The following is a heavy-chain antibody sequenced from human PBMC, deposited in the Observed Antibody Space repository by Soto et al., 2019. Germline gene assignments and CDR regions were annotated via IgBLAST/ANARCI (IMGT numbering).Heavy chain of an antibody. Sequence: PGGSLRLSXAASGFTFSSYAMSWVRQAPGKGLEWVSAISGSGGSTYYADSVKGRFTISRDNSKNTLYLQMNSLRAEDTAVYYCAKDWFCGGDCYSGSSWGQGTLVTVSS. CDR2: ISGSGGST. D-gene: IGHD2-21*02. J-gene: IGHJ5*02. CDR1: GFTFSSYA. V-gene: IGHV3-23*01. CDR3: AKDWFCGGDCYSGSS.